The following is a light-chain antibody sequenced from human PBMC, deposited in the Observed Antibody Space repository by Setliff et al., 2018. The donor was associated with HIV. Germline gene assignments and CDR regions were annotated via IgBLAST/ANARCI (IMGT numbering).Light chain of an antibody. CDR2: SDN. CDR1: TSNIGSNT. V-gene: IGLV1-44*01. J-gene: IGLJ2*01. CDR3: AAWDDSLIGSSVI. Sequence: PPSVSGTPGQGVVISCSGGTSNIGSNTVSWYQHLPGTAPKLVIYSDNQRPSGVPDRFAGSKSDTSASLAISGLQSEDEGVYYCAAWDDSLIGSSVIFGGGTKVTV.